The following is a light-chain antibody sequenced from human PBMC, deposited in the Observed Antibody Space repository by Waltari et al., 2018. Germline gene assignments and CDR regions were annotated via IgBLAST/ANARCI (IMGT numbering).Light chain of an antibody. CDR2: KAS. CDR1: QGIGTF. J-gene: IGKJ3*01. V-gene: IGKV1-8*01. Sequence: AIRMTQSPSSFSASTGDRVTIPCRASQGIGTFLAWYQQKPGKAPNLLIYKASTLHNGVPSRFSGSGSGTDFTLTISWLQSEDFATYFCQQYYSYPFTFGPGTKVDI. CDR3: QQYYSYPFT.